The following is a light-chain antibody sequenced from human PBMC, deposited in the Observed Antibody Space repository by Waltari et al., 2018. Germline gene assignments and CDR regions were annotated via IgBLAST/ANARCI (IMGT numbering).Light chain of an antibody. J-gene: IGLJ1*01. CDR1: SSDVGYYNY. V-gene: IGLV2-8*01. CDR2: EVS. CDR3: SSYAGNNFYV. Sequence: QSALTQPPSASGSPGQSVTISCTGTSSDVGYYNYVSWSQQHPGKAPKLMIFEVSKRFSGVPDRFSGSKSANTASLTVSGLQAEDEADYYCSSYAGNNFYVFGTGTTVTVL.